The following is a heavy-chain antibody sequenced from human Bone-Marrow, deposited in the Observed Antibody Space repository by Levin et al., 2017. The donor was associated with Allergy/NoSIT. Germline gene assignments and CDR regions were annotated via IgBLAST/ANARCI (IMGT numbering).Heavy chain of an antibody. CDR3: ARLMTRGVRSRGY. CDR1: GYDFLYYW. J-gene: IGHJ4*02. V-gene: IGHV5-51*01. D-gene: IGHD3-10*01. CDR2: IYCGDSDT. Sequence: GESLKISCQASGYDFLYYWIGWVRQVPGKGLEWMGSIYCGDSDTRYSPSFEGQVTFSVDTSINTAHLHWTSLKVSDTAVYYCARLMTRGVRSRGYWGQGTPVTVSS.